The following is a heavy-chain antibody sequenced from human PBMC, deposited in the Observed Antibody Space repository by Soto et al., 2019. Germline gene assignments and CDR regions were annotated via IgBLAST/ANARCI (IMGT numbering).Heavy chain of an antibody. Sequence: SETLSLTCTVSGGSISSGDYYWSWIRQPPGKGLEWIGYIYYSGSTYYNPSLKSRVTISVDTSKNQFSLKLSSVTAADTAVYYCAGVDYYDSIPDPGGQGTLVTVSS. V-gene: IGHV4-30-4*01. D-gene: IGHD3-22*01. J-gene: IGHJ5*02. CDR3: AGVDYYDSIPDP. CDR1: GGSISSGDYY. CDR2: IYYSGST.